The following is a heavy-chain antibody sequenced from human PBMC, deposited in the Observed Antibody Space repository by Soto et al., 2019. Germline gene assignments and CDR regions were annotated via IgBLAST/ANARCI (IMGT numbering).Heavy chain of an antibody. CDR2: INPNAGST. V-gene: IGHV1-46*01. J-gene: IGHJ5*02. CDR3: DMWFGP. Sequence: LTGRYLHWVRQAPGHGLEWMGIINPNAGSTRFAQTFQGRITMTRDTSTSTVYMELRSLRSEDTAISYYDMWFGPWGQGPFVSVSS. CDR1: LTGRY.